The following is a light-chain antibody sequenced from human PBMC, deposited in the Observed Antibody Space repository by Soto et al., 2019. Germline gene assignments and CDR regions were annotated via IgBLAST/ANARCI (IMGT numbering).Light chain of an antibody. V-gene: IGLV2-14*01. CDR3: SSYTTSSTLYA. CDR1: SSDVGRYNY. Sequence: QSALTQPASVSGSPGQSITISCTGTSSDVGRYNYVSWYQQHPGKAPKLMINDVSIRPSGVSDRFSGSKSVNTASLTTSGRQAEDEADYYCSSYTTSSTLYAFGTGTKVTVL. J-gene: IGLJ1*01. CDR2: DVS.